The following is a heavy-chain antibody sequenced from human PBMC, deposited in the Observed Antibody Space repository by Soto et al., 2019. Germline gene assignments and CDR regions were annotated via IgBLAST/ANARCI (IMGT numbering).Heavy chain of an antibody. Sequence: SETLSLTCTVSGGSISSYHWSWIRQPPGKGLEWIGYIYNSGSGNYNPSLKSRVTISLDTSKNQFSLRLSSVTAADTALYYCARRYGGTFDYWGQGTLVTVSS. CDR1: GGSISSYH. V-gene: IGHV4-4*09. CDR3: ARRYGGTFDY. CDR2: IYNSGSG. J-gene: IGHJ4*02. D-gene: IGHD2-15*01.